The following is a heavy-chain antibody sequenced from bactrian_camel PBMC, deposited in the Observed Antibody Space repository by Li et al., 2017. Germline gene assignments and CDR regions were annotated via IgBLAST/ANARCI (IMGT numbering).Heavy chain of an antibody. CDR3: AADDTGYCIDGFFPESDFGF. J-gene: IGHJ6*01. CDR2: IDSTGGT. V-gene: IGHV3S53*01. Sequence: VQLVESGGDLVQPGGSLRLSCTASVSTYTKYCLAWFRQAPGKQREGIASIDSTGGTSYADSVKGRFTVSQDAARNTLYLQVDSLKPDDTGMYYCAADDTGYCIDGFFPESDFGFWGQGTQVTV. CDR1: VSTYTKYC. D-gene: IGHD2*01.